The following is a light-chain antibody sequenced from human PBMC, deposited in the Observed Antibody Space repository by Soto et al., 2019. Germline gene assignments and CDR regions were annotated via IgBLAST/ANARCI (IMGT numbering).Light chain of an antibody. Sequence: EIVLTQSPGTLSLSPRERATLSCRASQSVTSNSLAWYQHRPGQAPRLLIYGVSNRAPGIPDRFSGSGSGTHFTLTISRLEAEDFAVYYCQQYAASPRTFGQGTQVEVK. CDR3: QQYAASPRT. CDR1: QSVTSNS. V-gene: IGKV3-20*01. CDR2: GVS. J-gene: IGKJ1*01.